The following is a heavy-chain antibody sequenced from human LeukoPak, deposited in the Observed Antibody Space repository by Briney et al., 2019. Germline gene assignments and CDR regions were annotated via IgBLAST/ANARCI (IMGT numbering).Heavy chain of an antibody. CDR1: GFTFSNFG. CDR3: AKEGPQSNYYDSSGYYFKDY. Sequence: GGSLRLSCAASGFTFSNFGMHWVRQAPGKGLEWVAFIRYDGSNKYYADSVKGRFTISRDNSKNTLYLQMNSLRAEDTAVYYCAKEGPQSNYYDSSGYYFKDYWGQGTLVTVSS. D-gene: IGHD3-22*01. J-gene: IGHJ4*02. V-gene: IGHV3-30*02. CDR2: IRYDGSNK.